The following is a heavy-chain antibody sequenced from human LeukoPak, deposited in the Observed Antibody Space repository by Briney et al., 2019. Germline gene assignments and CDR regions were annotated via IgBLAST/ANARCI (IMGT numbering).Heavy chain of an antibody. CDR3: ARQSGSYYGNFDY. Sequence: TSETLSLTCTVSGGSISSSSYYWGWIRQPPGKGLEWIGSIYYSGSTYYNPSLKSRVTISVDTSKNQFSLKLSSVTAADTAVYYCARQSGSYYGNFDYWGQGTLVTASS. D-gene: IGHD1-26*01. CDR1: GGSISSSSYY. V-gene: IGHV4-39*01. CDR2: IYYSGST. J-gene: IGHJ4*02.